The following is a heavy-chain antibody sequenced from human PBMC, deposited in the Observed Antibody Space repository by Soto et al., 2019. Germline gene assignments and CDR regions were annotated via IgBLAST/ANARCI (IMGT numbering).Heavy chain of an antibody. J-gene: IGHJ6*02. Sequence: ASVKVSCKASGYTFTSYGISWVRQSPGQRLEWMSLISAYNGNTNYAQKLQGRVTMTTDTSTSTAYMELRCLRSDDTAVYYCARDSEYCSGGSCRPYYYYGMDVWGQGTTVTVSS. D-gene: IGHD2-15*01. V-gene: IGHV1-18*01. CDR1: GYTFTSYG. CDR2: ISAYNGNT. CDR3: ARDSEYCSGGSCRPYYYYGMDV.